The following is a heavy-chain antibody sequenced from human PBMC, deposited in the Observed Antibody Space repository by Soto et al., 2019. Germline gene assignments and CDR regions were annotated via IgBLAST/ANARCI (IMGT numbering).Heavy chain of an antibody. D-gene: IGHD2-2*01. CDR1: GYTFTSYD. CDR2: MNPNSGNT. V-gene: IGHV1-8*01. J-gene: IGHJ5*02. Sequence: ASVKVSCKASGYTFTSYDINWVRQATGQGLEWMGWMNPNSGNTGYAQKFQGRLTMTRNTSIGTAYMELSSLRSEDTAVYFCATGRACSSASCSLTWFDPWGQGTLVPVSS. CDR3: ATGRACSSASCSLTWFDP.